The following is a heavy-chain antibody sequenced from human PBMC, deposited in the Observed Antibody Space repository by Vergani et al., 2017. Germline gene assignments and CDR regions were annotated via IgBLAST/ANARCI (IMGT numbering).Heavy chain of an antibody. CDR3: AKDGRENSDYGYFDY. D-gene: IGHD4-17*01. CDR1: GFSFNTYG. V-gene: IGHV3-30*02. Sequence: QLQLVEPGGGVVQPGGSLRLYCATSGFSFNTYGAHWVRQAPGKGLEWVAFIGYDGRIKYNVDSVKGRFTISRDTSKKTLSLQMRSLRADDTAVYYCAKDGRENSDYGYFDYWGQGTLVTVSS. J-gene: IGHJ4*02. CDR2: IGYDGRIK.